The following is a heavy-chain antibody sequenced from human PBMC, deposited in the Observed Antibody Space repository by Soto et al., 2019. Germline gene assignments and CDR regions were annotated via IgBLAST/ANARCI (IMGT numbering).Heavy chain of an antibody. CDR1: GFTFSSYA. V-gene: IGHV3-23*01. CDR3: AKNYYFDN. J-gene: IGHJ4*02. Sequence: EVHLSESGGGLVQTGGSLRLSCVASGFTFSSYAISWVRQAPGKGLEWVSSINVRGGSTNYADSVKGRFTISRDDSESMVFLQMDSLRADDTAVYYCAKNYYFDNWGQGTLIIVSS. CDR2: INVRGGST.